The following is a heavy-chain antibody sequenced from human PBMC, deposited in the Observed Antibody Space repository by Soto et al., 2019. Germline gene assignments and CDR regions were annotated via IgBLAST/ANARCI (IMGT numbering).Heavy chain of an antibody. Sequence: QVQLVQSGAEVKKPGSSVKVSCKASGGTFSSYAISWVRQAPGQGLEWMGGLIPIFGTANYAQKFQGRVTTTADESTSTAYMELSSLRSEDTAVYYCAIDSSSRYFDHDAFDIWGQGTMVTVSS. CDR1: GGTFSSYA. CDR3: AIDSSSRYFDHDAFDI. J-gene: IGHJ3*02. CDR2: LIPIFGTA. V-gene: IGHV1-69*01. D-gene: IGHD3-22*01.